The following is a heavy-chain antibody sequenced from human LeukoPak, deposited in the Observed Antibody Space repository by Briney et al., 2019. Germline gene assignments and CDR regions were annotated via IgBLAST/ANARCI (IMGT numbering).Heavy chain of an antibody. CDR1: GFTFSSYA. V-gene: IGHV3-64D*09. Sequence: GGSLRLSCSASGFTFSSYAMHWVRQAPGKGLEYVSAISSNGGSTYYADSVKGRFTISRDNSKNTLYLQMSSLRAEDTAVYYCVKDFDTAMVEIDHWGQGTLVTVSS. CDR2: ISSNGGST. D-gene: IGHD5-18*01. J-gene: IGHJ4*02. CDR3: VKDFDTAMVEIDH.